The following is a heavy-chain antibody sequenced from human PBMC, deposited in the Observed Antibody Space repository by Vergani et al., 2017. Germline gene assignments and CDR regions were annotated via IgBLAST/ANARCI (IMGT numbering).Heavy chain of an antibody. CDR3: ARDSPKSCSSTSCPHAFDI. CDR1: GYTFTSYG. Sequence: QVQLVQSGAEVKKPGASVKVSCKASGYTFTSYGISWVRQAPGQGLEWMGWISAYNGNTNYAQKLQGRVTMTTDTSTSTAYMELRSLRSDATAVYYCARDSPKSCSSTSCPHAFDIWGQGTMVTVSS. V-gene: IGHV1-18*01. J-gene: IGHJ3*02. D-gene: IGHD2-2*01. CDR2: ISAYNGNT.